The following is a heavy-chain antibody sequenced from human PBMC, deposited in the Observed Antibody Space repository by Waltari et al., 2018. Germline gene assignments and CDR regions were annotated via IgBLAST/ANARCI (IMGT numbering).Heavy chain of an antibody. D-gene: IGHD7-27*01. CDR1: GLTFSTYN. CDR2: ISSTSTYM. J-gene: IGHJ4*02. Sequence: EVQLVESGGGLVRPGGSLRLSCAAPGLTFSTYNMNWVRQLPGKGLEWVSSISSTSTYMHYADSVKGRFTIARDDAKNSLYLQLNSLRAEDTAVYYCATGGWGFYLGYWGQGTLVTVSS. V-gene: IGHV3-21*02. CDR3: ATGGWGFYLGY.